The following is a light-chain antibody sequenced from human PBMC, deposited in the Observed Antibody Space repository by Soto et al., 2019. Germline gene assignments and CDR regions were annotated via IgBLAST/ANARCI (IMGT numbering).Light chain of an antibody. V-gene: IGLV8-61*01. Sequence: QTVVTQEPSFSVSPGRTVTLTCGLSSGSVSTSYYPSWYQQTPGQAPRTLIYSTNTRSSGVPDRFSGSILGNEAALTITGAQADDESDYYCVLYMGSGSWVFGGGTKLTVL. J-gene: IGLJ3*02. CDR2: STN. CDR1: SGSVSTSYY. CDR3: VLYMGSGSWV.